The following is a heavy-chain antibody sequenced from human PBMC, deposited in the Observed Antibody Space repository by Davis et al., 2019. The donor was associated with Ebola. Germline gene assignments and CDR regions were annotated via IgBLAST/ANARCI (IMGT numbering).Heavy chain of an antibody. CDR1: GGSISSYY. CDR2: IYYSGST. J-gene: IGHJ5*02. D-gene: IGHD3-3*01. Sequence: SETLSLTCTVSGGSISSYYWSWIRQPPGKGLEWIGYIYYSGSTNYNPSLKSRVTISVDTSKNQFSLKLSSVTAAATAVYYCARVGYDFWSGYSSDNWFDPWGQGTLVTVSS. V-gene: IGHV4-59*01. CDR3: ARVGYDFWSGYSSDNWFDP.